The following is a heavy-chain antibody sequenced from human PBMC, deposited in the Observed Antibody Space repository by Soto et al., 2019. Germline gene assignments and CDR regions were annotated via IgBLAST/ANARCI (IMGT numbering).Heavy chain of an antibody. CDR1: GGSLSGYF. V-gene: IGHV4-59*01. J-gene: IGHJ4*02. CDR3: ARETYRRGSSPCDH. CDR2: IYYSGST. Sequence: PSETLSLTCTVSGGSLSGYFWSWIRQPPGKGLEWIGYIYYSGSTNYTPSLKSRVTMSVETSKNQISLKLRSVTAADKAVYYCARETYRRGSSPCDHWGQGTVVTVSS. D-gene: IGHD3-10*01.